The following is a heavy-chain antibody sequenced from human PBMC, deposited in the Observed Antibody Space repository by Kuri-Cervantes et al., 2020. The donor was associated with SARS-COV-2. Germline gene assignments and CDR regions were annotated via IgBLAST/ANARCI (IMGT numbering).Heavy chain of an antibody. CDR3: ARHAVIAQFRYGMDV. CDR2: IFRGAT. V-gene: IGHV4-59*01. D-gene: IGHD2-21*01. Sequence: GSLRLSCAVYGGSFSSYFWRWIRQPPGKGLEWIGYIFRGATNYNPSLKSRVTISSDTSKNQVSLSLSSVTPADTAVYYCARHAVIAQFRYGMDVWGQGTTVTVSS. CDR1: GGSFSSYF. J-gene: IGHJ6*02.